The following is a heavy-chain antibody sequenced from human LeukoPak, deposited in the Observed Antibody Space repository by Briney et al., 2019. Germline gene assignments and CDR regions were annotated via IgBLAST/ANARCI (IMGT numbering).Heavy chain of an antibody. CDR2: ISGSGGST. J-gene: IGHJ4*02. CDR3: AKGSGYFPFDY. V-gene: IGHV3-23*01. Sequence: PGGSLRLSCAASGFTFSSYAMSWVRQAPGKGLEWVSAISGSGGSTYYADSVTGRFSISRDNSKKTPYLQMTSLRAEGTAVSYCAKGSGYFPFDYWVQGTLVTVCS. D-gene: IGHD3-22*01. CDR1: GFTFSSYA.